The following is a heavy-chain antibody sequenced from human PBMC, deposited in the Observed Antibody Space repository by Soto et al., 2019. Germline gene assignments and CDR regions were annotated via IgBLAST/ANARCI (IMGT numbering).Heavy chain of an antibody. CDR2: INADGSIT. J-gene: IGHJ5*02. Sequence: PGGSLRLSCAASGFTFSNAWMNWVRQAPGKGLVWVSRINADGSITTYADSVKGRFTISRDNTKNTLYLQMNSLRAEDTAVYYCAKVATGSYNWFDPWGQGTLVTVSS. CDR3: AKVATGSYNWFDP. V-gene: IGHV3-74*01. D-gene: IGHD1-26*01. CDR1: GFTFSNAW.